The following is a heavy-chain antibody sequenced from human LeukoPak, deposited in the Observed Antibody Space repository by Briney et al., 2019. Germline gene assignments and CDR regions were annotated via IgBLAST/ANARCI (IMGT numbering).Heavy chain of an antibody. Sequence: GSLRLACAASGFTFSKAWMSWVRQPPGKGLEWIGEIYHSGTTNYNPSLKSRVTISVDKSKNQFSLKLRSVTAADTAVYYCARENGWYYFDYWGQGTLVTVSS. CDR1: GFTFSKAW. J-gene: IGHJ4*02. D-gene: IGHD6-19*01. CDR3: ARENGWYYFDY. CDR2: IYHSGTT. V-gene: IGHV4-4*02.